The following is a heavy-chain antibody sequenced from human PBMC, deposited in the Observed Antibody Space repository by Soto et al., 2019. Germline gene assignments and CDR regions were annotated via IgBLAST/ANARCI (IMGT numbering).Heavy chain of an antibody. D-gene: IGHD1-26*01. CDR3: AGGGWEVELMGLDY. CDR1: EFTFNTYA. J-gene: IGHJ4*02. V-gene: IGHV3-30-3*01. CDR2: ISYDGSNK. Sequence: QVQLVESGGGVVQPGRSLRLSCAASEFTFNTYAMHWVRQAPGKGLEWVALISYDGSNKYYADSVKGRFTISRDNSKNKVYLEMDRLGAGEPAYYYCAGGGWEVELMGLDYWGQGTLVTVSS.